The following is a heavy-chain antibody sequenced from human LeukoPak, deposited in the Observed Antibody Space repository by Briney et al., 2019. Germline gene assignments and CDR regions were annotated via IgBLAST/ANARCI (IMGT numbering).Heavy chain of an antibody. V-gene: IGHV3-15*01. Sequence: PGGSLRLSCAASGFTFSNAWMSWVRQAPGKGLEWVGRIKSKTDGGTTDYAAPVKGRFTISRDDSKNMLYLQMNSLKTEDTAVYYCTTEISIAVAGDFDYWGQGTLVTVSS. CDR1: GFTFSNAW. J-gene: IGHJ4*02. D-gene: IGHD6-19*01. CDR2: IKSKTDGGTT. CDR3: TTEISIAVAGDFDY.